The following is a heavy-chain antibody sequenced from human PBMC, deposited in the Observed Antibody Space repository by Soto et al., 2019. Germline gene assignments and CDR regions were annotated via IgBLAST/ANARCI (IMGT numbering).Heavy chain of an antibody. V-gene: IGHV4-4*02. CDR1: GGSISSTNW. CDR3: ARGGGYDSFDF. J-gene: IGHJ4*02. Sequence: SETLSLTCAVSGGSISSTNWWTWVRQSPGRGLEWIGEIYHSGTTNYSPSLKSRVNIAVDMSTNHFSLSLSSMTAADKAVYYCARGGGYDSFDFWGQGIQVTVSS. CDR2: IYHSGTT. D-gene: IGHD2-15*01.